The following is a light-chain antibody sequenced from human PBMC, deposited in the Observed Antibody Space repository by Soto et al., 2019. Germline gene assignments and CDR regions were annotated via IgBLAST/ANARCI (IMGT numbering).Light chain of an antibody. Sequence: IVMTQSPDSLAVSLGERATINCKSSQSVSSSSDNVIWYQQKPGQPPNLLIYRPSTREWGVPDRFSGSGSGTDFALTISSLQPEDVAVYYCEQYHSSPYTFGQGTRLEIK. CDR1: QSVSSSSDNV. CDR3: EQYHSSPYT. V-gene: IGKV4-1*01. J-gene: IGKJ2*01. CDR2: RPS.